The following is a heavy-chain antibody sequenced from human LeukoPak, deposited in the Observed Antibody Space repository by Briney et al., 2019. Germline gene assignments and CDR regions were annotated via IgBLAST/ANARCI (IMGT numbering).Heavy chain of an antibody. CDR3: ASNWSDFDY. V-gene: IGHV4-39*07. CDR2: IYYGETT. Sequence: SETLSLTCTVSGGSISSSSYYWGWIRQPPGKGLEWIGSIYYGETTYYNPSLKTRLTISLDRSKNQFSLKLSSVTAADTAVYYCASNWSDFDYWGPGILVTVSS. J-gene: IGHJ4*02. CDR1: GGSISSSSYY. D-gene: IGHD1-1*01.